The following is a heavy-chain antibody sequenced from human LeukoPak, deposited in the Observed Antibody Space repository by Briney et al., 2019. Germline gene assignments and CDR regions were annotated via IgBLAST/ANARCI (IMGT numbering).Heavy chain of an antibody. V-gene: IGHV4-31*03. D-gene: IGHD3-9*01. CDR3: ASLRYFDWFFDY. J-gene: IGHJ4*02. CDR2: IFHSGST. Sequence: SQTLSLTSNVSGGSTSSGGHYGNWIRQHPGKGLEWIGYIFHSGSTYYNPSLESRVKISVDKSKNHFSLKLGSVTAADTAVYYCASLRYFDWFFDYWGQGTLVTVSS. CDR1: GGSTSSGGHY.